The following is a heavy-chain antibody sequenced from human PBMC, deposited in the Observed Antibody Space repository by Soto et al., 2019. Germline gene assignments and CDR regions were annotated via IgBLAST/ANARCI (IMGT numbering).Heavy chain of an antibody. CDR2: MRQDGSEK. CDR1: GFTFSSYW. V-gene: IGHV3-7*03. J-gene: IGHJ4*02. D-gene: IGHD2-2*02. CDR3: ARILCSSTSCYTFDY. Sequence: PGGSLRLSCAASGFTFSSYWMSWVRQAPGKGLEWVANMRQDGSEKYYVDSVKGRFTISRDNAENSLYLQMNSLRAEDTAVYYCARILCSSTSCYTFDYWGQGTLVTVSS.